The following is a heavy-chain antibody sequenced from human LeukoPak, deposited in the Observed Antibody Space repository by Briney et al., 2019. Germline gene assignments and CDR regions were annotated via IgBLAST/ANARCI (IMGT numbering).Heavy chain of an antibody. CDR3: ARHGHTDCSGSSCYHSDWYFDL. V-gene: IGHV5-51*01. CDR2: IYRGDSDT. D-gene: IGHD2-15*01. CDR1: ECRFTSYW. Sequence: GEALKISCKGSECRFTSYWIGWVRRMAGKGVEWMGIIYRGDSDTRYSPSFGGQVTISADKSISTAYLQWSSLKASDTAMYYCARHGHTDCSGSSCYHSDWYFDLWGRGTQVTVSS. J-gene: IGHJ2*01.